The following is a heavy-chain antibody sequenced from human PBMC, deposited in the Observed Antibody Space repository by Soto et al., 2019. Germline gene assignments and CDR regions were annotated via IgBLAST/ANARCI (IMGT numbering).Heavy chain of an antibody. D-gene: IGHD5-18*01. Sequence: SETLSLTCAVYGGSFSGYYWSWIRQPPGKGLEWVGEINHSGSTNYNPSLKSRVTISVDTSKNQFSLKLSSVTAADTAVYYCAKSPPRDTTNAFDIWGNGTMVPVSS. V-gene: IGHV4-34*01. J-gene: IGHJ3*02. CDR3: AKSPPRDTTNAFDI. CDR2: INHSGST. CDR1: GGSFSGYY.